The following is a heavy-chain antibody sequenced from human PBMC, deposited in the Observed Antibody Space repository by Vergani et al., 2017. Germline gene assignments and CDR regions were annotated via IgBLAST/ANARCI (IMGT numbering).Heavy chain of an antibody. V-gene: IGHV4-34*01. CDR2: INHSGST. CDR3: AREIIDIVVVPAAQAEDAFDI. Sequence: QVQLQQWGAGLLKPSETLSLTCAVYGGSFSGYYWSWIRQPPGKGLEWIGEINHSGSTNYNPSLKSRVTISVDTSKNQFSLKLSSVTAADTAVYYCAREIIDIVVVPAAQAEDAFDIWGQGTMVTVSS. CDR1: GGSFSGYY. D-gene: IGHD2-2*01. J-gene: IGHJ3*02.